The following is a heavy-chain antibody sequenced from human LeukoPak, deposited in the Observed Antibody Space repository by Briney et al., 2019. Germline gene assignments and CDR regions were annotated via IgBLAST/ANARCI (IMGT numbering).Heavy chain of an antibody. CDR2: ISASDIT. D-gene: IGHD2-21*02. CDR3: AKGRACGGDCYSLFDY. CDR1: GFTFSSYA. V-gene: IGHV3-23*01. Sequence: PGGSLRLSCAASGFTFSSYAMSWVRQAPGKGLAWVSSISASDITYYADPVKGRFTISRDDSKNTLYVQMNSLRAEDTAVYYCAKGRACGGDCYSLFDYWGQGTLVTVSS. J-gene: IGHJ4*02.